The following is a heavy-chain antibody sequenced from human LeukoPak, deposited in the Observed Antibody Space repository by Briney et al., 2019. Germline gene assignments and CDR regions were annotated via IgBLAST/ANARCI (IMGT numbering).Heavy chain of an antibody. J-gene: IGHJ4*02. D-gene: IGHD3-22*01. CDR2: ISWNSGSI. Sequence: PGGSLRLSCAASGFTFSSYSMNWVRQAPGKGLEWVSGISWNSGSIGYADSVKGRFTISRDNAKNSLYLQMNSLRAEDTALYYCAKGPYYYYDSSGYYYFDYWGQGTLVTVSS. CDR1: GFTFSSYS. V-gene: IGHV3-9*01. CDR3: AKGPYYYYDSSGYYYFDY.